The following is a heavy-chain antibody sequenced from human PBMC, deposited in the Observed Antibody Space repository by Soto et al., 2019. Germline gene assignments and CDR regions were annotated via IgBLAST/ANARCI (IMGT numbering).Heavy chain of an antibody. V-gene: IGHV1-69*12. J-gene: IGHJ4*02. CDR1: GGTFSSYA. CDR2: VIPIFGTA. Sequence: QVQLVQSGAEVKKPGSSVKVSCKASGGTFSSYAISWVRQAPGQGLEWMGGVIPIFGTANYAQKFRGRVTITADESTSTAYMELSSLRSEDTAVYYCARAREEYSSGWYESGFDYWGQGTLVTVSS. D-gene: IGHD6-19*01. CDR3: ARAREEYSSGWYESGFDY.